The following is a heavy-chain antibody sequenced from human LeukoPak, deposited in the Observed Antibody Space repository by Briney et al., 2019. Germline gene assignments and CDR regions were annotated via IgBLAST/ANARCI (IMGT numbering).Heavy chain of an antibody. V-gene: IGHV1-46*01. Sequence: ASVKVSCKASGYTFTSYYMHWVRQAPGQGLEWMGIINPSGGSTSYAQKFQGRVTMTRDTSTSTVYMELSSLRSEDTAVCYCARSTKRVLEWLLPPGFASHWFDPWGQGTLVTVSS. J-gene: IGHJ5*02. CDR2: INPSGGST. D-gene: IGHD3-3*01. CDR1: GYTFTSYY. CDR3: ARSTKRVLEWLLPPGFASHWFDP.